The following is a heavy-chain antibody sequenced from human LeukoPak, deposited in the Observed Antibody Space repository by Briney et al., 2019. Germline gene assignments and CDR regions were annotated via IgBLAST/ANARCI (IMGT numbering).Heavy chain of an antibody. J-gene: IGHJ4*02. CDR1: GGSISSYY. V-gene: IGHV4-59*01. CDR2: IYYSGST. D-gene: IGHD5-18*01. CDR3: ARVKVGYSYGSPYFDY. Sequence: SETLSLTCTVSGGSISSYYWSWIRQPPGKGLEWIGYIYYSGSTNYNPSLKGRVTISVDTSKNQFSLKLSSVTAADTAVYYCARVKVGYSYGSPYFDYWGQGTLVTVSS.